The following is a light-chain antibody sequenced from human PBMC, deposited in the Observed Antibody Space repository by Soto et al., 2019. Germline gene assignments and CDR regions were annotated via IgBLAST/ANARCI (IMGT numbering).Light chain of an antibody. CDR2: EGS. V-gene: IGLV2-23*01. CDR3: CSYAGSHTYV. J-gene: IGLJ2*01. Sequence: QSALTQPASVAGSPGQSITVSCTGSSSDVGSYNLVSWFQQHPGKAPKLIIYEGSKRPPGVSNRFSGSKSGNTASLTISGLQAEDEADYYCCSYAGSHTYVFGGGTKLTVL. CDR1: SSDVGSYNL.